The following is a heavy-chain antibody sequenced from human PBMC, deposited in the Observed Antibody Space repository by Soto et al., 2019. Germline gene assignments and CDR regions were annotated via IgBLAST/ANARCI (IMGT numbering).Heavy chain of an antibody. D-gene: IGHD3-16*01. CDR1: GFVFSDFQ. CDR3: ARDNLAFQGAFDL. V-gene: IGHV3-21*01. J-gene: IGHJ4*02. CDR2: ITGTSAFT. Sequence: GGSLRLSCAASGFVFSDFQFNWVRQAPGGGLEWLSSITGTSAFTEYAESIEGRFTISRDNPNKLLFLHMDNLRPEDTAVYYCARDNLAFQGAFDLWGPGTMVTVYS.